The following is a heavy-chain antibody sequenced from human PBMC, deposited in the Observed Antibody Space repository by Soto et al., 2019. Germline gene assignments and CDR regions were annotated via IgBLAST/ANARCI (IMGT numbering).Heavy chain of an antibody. D-gene: IGHD1-1*01. V-gene: IGHV4-59*01. J-gene: IGHJ5*02. CDR2: IYYSGST. CDR1: GGSISSYY. CDR3: ARDIEPEPPSPWFDP. Sequence: PTDTLSLTFTVSGGSISSYYWSWIRQPPGKGLEWIGYIYYSGSTNYNPSLKSRVTISVDTSKNQFSLKLSSVTAADTAVYYCARDIEPEPPSPWFDPWGQGTLVTVSS.